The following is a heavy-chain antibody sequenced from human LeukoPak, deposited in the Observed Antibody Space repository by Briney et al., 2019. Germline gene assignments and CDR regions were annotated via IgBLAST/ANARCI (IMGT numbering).Heavy chain of an antibody. CDR1: GFTFSSYG. CDR2: IRYDGSNK. V-gene: IGHV3-30*02. Sequence: PGGSLRLSCAASGFTFSSYGMHWVRQAPGKGLEWVAFIRYDGSNKYYADSVKGRFTISRDNSKNTLYLQMNSLRAEDTAVYYCARDSDSGWISNLFFDYWGQGTLVTVSS. D-gene: IGHD6-19*01. J-gene: IGHJ4*02. CDR3: ARDSDSGWISNLFFDY.